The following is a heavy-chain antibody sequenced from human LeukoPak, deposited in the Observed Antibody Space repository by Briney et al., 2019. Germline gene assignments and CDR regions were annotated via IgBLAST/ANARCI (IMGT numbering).Heavy chain of an antibody. D-gene: IGHD3-22*01. CDR1: GGTFSSYA. Sequence: SVKVSCKASGGTFSSYAISWVRQAPGQGLEWMGRIIPILGIANYAQKFQGRVTITADKSTSTAYVELSSLRSEDTAVYYCARDLDYYDSSGYYYGWFNPWGQGTLVTVSS. V-gene: IGHV1-69*04. CDR3: ARDLDYYDSSGYYYGWFNP. CDR2: IIPILGIA. J-gene: IGHJ5*02.